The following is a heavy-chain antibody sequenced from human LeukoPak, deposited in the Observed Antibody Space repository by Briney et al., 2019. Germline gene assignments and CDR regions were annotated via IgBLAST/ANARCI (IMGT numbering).Heavy chain of an antibody. CDR3: GREVVKEIGGWVDS. Sequence: PSETLSLTCAVSGDSIINNIYYWNWIRQPPGKGLEWIGYINQGGSAYYNPSLESRVTISVDTSQNRFSLKLNSVTAADTAMYYCGREVVKEIGGWVDSWGQGTLVTVSS. D-gene: IGHD6-19*01. V-gene: IGHV4-30-2*01. J-gene: IGHJ4*02. CDR2: INQGGSA. CDR1: GDSIINNIYY.